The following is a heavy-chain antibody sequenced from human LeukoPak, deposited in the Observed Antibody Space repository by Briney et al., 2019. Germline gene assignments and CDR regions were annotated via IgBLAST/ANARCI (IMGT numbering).Heavy chain of an antibody. Sequence: PGGSLRLSCAASGFTFSSYSMKWVRQAPGKGLEWFSSISSGSSYIYYADSVKGRFTVSRDNAKNSLYLQMSSLRAEDTAVYYCARDYDSSAEDYFDYWGQGTLVTVSS. D-gene: IGHD3-22*01. V-gene: IGHV3-21*01. CDR1: GFTFSSYS. J-gene: IGHJ4*02. CDR2: ISSGSSYI. CDR3: ARDYDSSAEDYFDY.